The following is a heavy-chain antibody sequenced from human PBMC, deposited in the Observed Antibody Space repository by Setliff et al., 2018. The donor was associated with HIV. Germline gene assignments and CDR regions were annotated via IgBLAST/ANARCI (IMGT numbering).Heavy chain of an antibody. D-gene: IGHD2-15*01. CDR1: GGTFSSYA. J-gene: IGHJ5*02. CDR2: IIPFHGAA. CDR3: ARGNRFHDCSGGTCYSADQ. V-gene: IGHV1-69*13. Sequence: ASVKVSCKSPGGTFSSYAISWVRQAPGQGPEWMGGIIPFHGAAHYAHKFRGRVTITADDSTSTAYMELSSLRSEDTAVYYCARGNRFHDCSGGTCYSADQWGQGTLVTVSS.